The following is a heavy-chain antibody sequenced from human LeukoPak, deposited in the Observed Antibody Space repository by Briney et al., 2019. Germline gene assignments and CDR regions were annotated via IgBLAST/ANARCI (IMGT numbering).Heavy chain of an antibody. D-gene: IGHD3-22*01. J-gene: IGHJ1*01. CDR1: GVSISTSNYY. CDR2: LYYRGST. V-gene: IGHV4-39*07. CDR3: ARGGDFSGYSVHH. Sequence: PSETLSLTCGVSGVSISTSNYYWGWIRQPPGKGLEWIGSLYYRGSTYYNPSLKSRVTISVDTSKNQFSLKLSSVTAADTAVYYCARGGDFSGYSVHHWGQGTLVTVSS.